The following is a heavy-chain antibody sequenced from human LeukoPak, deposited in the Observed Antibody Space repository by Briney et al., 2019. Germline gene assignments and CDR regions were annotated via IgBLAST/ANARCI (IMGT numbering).Heavy chain of an antibody. CDR1: GFTFSDYW. CDR2: INYHGSDK. Sequence: GGSLRLSCAASGFTFSDYWMQWVRQAPGKGLEWVANINYHGSDKYLVDSVKGRFTISRDNAKNSLFPQMNSLRDEDTAVYYCTRGDPDYWGQGTLVTVSS. D-gene: IGHD2-21*02. CDR3: TRGDPDY. J-gene: IGHJ4*02. V-gene: IGHV3-7*01.